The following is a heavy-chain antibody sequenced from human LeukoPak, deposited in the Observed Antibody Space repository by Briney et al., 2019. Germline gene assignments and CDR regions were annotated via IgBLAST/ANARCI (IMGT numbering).Heavy chain of an antibody. D-gene: IGHD6-19*01. CDR1: GGSFSGYY. Sequence: SETLSLTCAVYGGSFSGYYWSWIRQPPGKGLEWIGEINHSGSTNYNPSLKSRVTISVDTSKNQSSLKLSSVTAADTAVYYCARFQADDAFDIWGQGTMVTVSS. CDR2: INHSGST. J-gene: IGHJ3*02. V-gene: IGHV4-34*01. CDR3: ARFQADDAFDI.